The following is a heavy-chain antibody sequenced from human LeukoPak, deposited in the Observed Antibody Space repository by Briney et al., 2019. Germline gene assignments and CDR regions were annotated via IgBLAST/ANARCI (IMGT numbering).Heavy chain of an antibody. J-gene: IGHJ6*02. CDR2: IKQDGSEK. CDR1: GFTFSSYW. D-gene: IGHD6-13*01. V-gene: IGHV3-7*01. CDR3: ARDSSSWATYYYYGMDV. Sequence: GGSLRLSCAASGFTFSSYWMSWVRQAPWKGLEWVANIKQDGSEKYYVDSVKGRFTISRDNAKNSLYLQMNSLRAEDTAVYYCARDSSSWATYYYYGMDVWGQGTTVTVSS.